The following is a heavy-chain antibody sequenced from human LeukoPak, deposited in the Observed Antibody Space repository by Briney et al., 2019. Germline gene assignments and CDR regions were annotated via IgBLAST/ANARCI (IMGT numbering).Heavy chain of an antibody. CDR3: ASPYDRSGYPGRDAFDI. D-gene: IGHD3-22*01. V-gene: IGHV5-51*01. CDR2: IYPGDSDT. CDR1: GYSFTSYW. J-gene: IGHJ3*02. Sequence: GESLKISCKGSGYSFTSYWIGWVRQMPGKGLEWMGIIYPGDSDTRYSPSFQGQVTISADKSISTAYLQWSSLKASDTAMYYCASPYDRSGYPGRDAFDIWGQGTMVTVSS.